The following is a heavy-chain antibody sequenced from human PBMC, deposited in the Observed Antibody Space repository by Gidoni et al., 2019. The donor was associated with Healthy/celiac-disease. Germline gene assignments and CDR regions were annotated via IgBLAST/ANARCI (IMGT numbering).Heavy chain of an antibody. Sequence: GLEWVSVIYSGGSTYYADSVKGRFTISRDNSKNTLYLQMNSLRAEDTAVYYCARDLITMGMDVWGQGTTVTVSS. D-gene: IGHD3-10*01. V-gene: IGHV3-53*05. CDR3: ARDLITMGMDV. CDR2: IYSGGST. J-gene: IGHJ6*02.